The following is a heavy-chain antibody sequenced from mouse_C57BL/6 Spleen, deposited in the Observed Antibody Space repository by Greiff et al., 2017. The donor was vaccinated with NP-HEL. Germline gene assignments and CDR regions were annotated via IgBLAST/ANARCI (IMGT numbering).Heavy chain of an antibody. CDR3: TRGGYYGSSYR. V-gene: IGHV1-15*01. CDR1: GYTFTDYE. J-gene: IGHJ3*02. Sequence: QVQLQQSGAELVRPGASVTLSCKASGYTFTDYEMHWVKQTPVHGLEWIGAIDPETGGTAYNQKFKGKAILTADKSSSTAYMELRSLTSEDSAVYYCTRGGYYGSSYRWGQGTLVTVSA. CDR2: IDPETGGT. D-gene: IGHD1-1*01.